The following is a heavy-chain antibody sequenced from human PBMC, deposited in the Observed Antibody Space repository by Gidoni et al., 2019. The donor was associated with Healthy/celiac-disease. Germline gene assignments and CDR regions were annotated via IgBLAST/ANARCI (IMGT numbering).Heavy chain of an antibody. CDR3: ARTYYYGSGSPGY. V-gene: IGHV4-39*01. D-gene: IGHD3-10*01. CDR1: GGSISSSSYY. Sequence: QLQLQESGPGLVKPSETLSLTCTVSGGSISSSSYYWGWIRQPPGKGLEWIGSIYYSGSTYYNPSLKSRVTISVDTSKNQFSLKLSSETAADPAVYYCARTYYYGSGSPGYWGQGTLVTVSS. J-gene: IGHJ4*02. CDR2: IYYSGST.